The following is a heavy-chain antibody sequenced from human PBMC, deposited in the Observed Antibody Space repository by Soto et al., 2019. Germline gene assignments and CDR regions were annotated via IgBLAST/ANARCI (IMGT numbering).Heavy chain of an antibody. Sequence: SETLSLTCTVSGDSISSSTYYWGWIRQPPGKRLEWIGSLHYSGSTYYNPSLMSRVTVSVDTSKNQFSLKLSSVTAADTAVYYRARHSSGYYRTFDYWGQGTLVTVSS. V-gene: IGHV4-39*01. CDR2: LHYSGST. CDR3: ARHSSGYYRTFDY. CDR1: GDSISSSTYY. J-gene: IGHJ4*02. D-gene: IGHD3-22*01.